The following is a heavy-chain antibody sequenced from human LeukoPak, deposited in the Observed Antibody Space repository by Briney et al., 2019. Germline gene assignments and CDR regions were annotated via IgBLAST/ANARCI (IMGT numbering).Heavy chain of an antibody. CDR2: INPSGGST. CDR3: ARDNSMEDTAWWFDP. J-gene: IGHJ5*02. CDR1: GYTFTSYY. Sequence: ASVKVSCKASGYTFTSYYMHWVRQAPGQGLEWMGIINPSGGSTSYAQKFQGRVTMTRDMSTTTDYMELSSLRSEDTAVYYCARDNSMEDTAWWFDPWGQGTLVTVSS. D-gene: IGHD1-1*01. V-gene: IGHV1-46*01.